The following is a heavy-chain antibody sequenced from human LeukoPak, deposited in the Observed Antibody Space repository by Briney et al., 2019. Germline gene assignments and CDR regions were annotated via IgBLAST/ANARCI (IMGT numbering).Heavy chain of an antibody. CDR3: ARGGYGAHMG. V-gene: IGHV3-74*01. CDR1: GFTFSSFW. J-gene: IGHJ4*02. Sequence: SGGSLRLSCAASGFTFSSFWMHWVRQPPGKGLVWVSGINSDGSTTGYADSVKGRFTISRDNAKSTVHLQMNSLRAEDTAVYYCARGGYGAHMGWGQGTLVTVSS. D-gene: IGHD5-18*01. CDR2: INSDGSTT.